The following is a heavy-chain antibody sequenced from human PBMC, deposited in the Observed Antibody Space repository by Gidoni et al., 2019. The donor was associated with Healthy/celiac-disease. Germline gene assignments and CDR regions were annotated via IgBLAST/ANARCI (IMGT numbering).Heavy chain of an antibody. CDR3: TTDRGVAWELLPLFDY. D-gene: IGHD1-26*01. CDR2: IKSKTDGGTT. CDR1: GFTFSNAW. Sequence: EVQLVESGGGLVKPGGSLRLSCEASGFTFSNAWMSWVRQAPGKGLEWVGRIKSKTDGGTTDYAAPVKGRFTISRDDSKNTLYLQMNSLKTEDTAVYYCTTDRGVAWELLPLFDYWGQGTLVTVSS. V-gene: IGHV3-15*01. J-gene: IGHJ4*02.